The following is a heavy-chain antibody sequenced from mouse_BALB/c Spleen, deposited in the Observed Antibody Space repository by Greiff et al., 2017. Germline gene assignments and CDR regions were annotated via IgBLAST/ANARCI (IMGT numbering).Heavy chain of an antibody. D-gene: IGHD2-9*01. CDR1: GYSITSDYA. CDR2: ISYSGST. CDR3: ARSKTTYYGYDDYFDY. J-gene: IGHJ2*01. V-gene: IGHV3-2*02. Sequence: EVQRVESGPGLVKPSQSLSLTCTVTGYSITSDYAWNWIRQFPGNKLEWMGYISYSGSTSYNPSLKSRISITRDTSKNQFFLQLNSVTTEDTATYYCARSKTTYYGYDDYFDYWGQGTTLTVSS.